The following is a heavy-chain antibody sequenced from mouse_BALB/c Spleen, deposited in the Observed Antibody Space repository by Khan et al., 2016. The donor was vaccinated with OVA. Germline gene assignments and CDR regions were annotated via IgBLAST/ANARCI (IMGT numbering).Heavy chain of an antibody. Sequence: EVELVESGGGLVKPGGPLKLSCTTSGFTFSSYAMSWVRQTPEKRLEWVTTISSGGDYTYYPDSVKGRFTLSRDNAKSTLYLQMSSLRSEDTAMYYCARHNDGTFAYRGQGTLVTGSA. CDR3: ARHNDGTFAY. V-gene: IGHV5-9-3*01. CDR1: GFTFSSYA. D-gene: IGHD1-1*01. J-gene: IGHJ3*01. CDR2: ISSGGDYT.